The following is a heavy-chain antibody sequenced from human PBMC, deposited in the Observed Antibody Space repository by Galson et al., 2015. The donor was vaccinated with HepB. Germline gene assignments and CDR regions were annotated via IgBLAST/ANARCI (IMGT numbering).Heavy chain of an antibody. CDR3: ARHVRIRYYDFWSGYPIFGSDY. CDR1: GYSFTSYW. D-gene: IGHD3-3*01. J-gene: IGHJ4*02. V-gene: IGHV5-10-1*01. Sequence: QSGAEVKKPGESLRISCKGSGYSFTSYWISWVRQMPGKGLEWMGRIDPSDSYTNYSPSFQGHVTISADKSISTAYLQWSSLKASDTAMYYCARHVRIRYYDFWSGYPIFGSDYWGQGTLVTVSS. CDR2: IDPSDSYT.